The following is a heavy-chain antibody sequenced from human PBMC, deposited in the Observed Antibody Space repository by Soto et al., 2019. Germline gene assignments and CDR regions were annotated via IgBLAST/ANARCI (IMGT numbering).Heavy chain of an antibody. CDR2: IYYSGST. Sequence: QVQLQESGPGLVKPSETLSLTCTVSGGSISSYYWSWIRQPPGKGLEWIGYIYYSGSTNYNPSLKSRGTISVDTSKNQFSLKLSSVTAADTAVYYCARATRDGYYRFDYWGQGTLVTVSS. CDR3: ARATRDGYYRFDY. D-gene: IGHD3-22*01. V-gene: IGHV4-59*01. J-gene: IGHJ4*02. CDR1: GGSISSYY.